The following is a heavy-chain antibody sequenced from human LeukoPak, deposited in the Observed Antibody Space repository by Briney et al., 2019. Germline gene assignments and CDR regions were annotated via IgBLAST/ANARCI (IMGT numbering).Heavy chain of an antibody. J-gene: IGHJ4*02. V-gene: IGHV6-1*01. Sequence: SQTLSLTCAISGDSVSSSSSAWNWVRQSPSRGLEWLGRTYYRSKWYNDYAESVKIRIAINPDTSKNQFSLHLNSVTPEDTAVYYCVRGGYTDYWGQGTLVTVSS. CDR3: VRGGYTDY. CDR1: GDSVSSSSSA. CDR2: TYYRSKWYN. D-gene: IGHD1-1*01.